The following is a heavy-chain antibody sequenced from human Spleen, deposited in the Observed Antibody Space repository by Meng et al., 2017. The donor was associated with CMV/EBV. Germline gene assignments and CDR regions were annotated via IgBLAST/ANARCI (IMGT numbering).Heavy chain of an antibody. Sequence: GGSLRLSCAASGFTFSSYAMSWVRQAPGKGLEWVSAISGSGGSTYYADSVKGRFTISRDNSKNTLYLQMNSLRAEDTAVYYCAKAAAYYYDSSGYRYNWFDPWGQGTLVTVSS. CDR1: GFTFSSYA. V-gene: IGHV3-23*01. D-gene: IGHD3-22*01. J-gene: IGHJ5*02. CDR2: ISGSGGST. CDR3: AKAAAYYYDSSGYRYNWFDP.